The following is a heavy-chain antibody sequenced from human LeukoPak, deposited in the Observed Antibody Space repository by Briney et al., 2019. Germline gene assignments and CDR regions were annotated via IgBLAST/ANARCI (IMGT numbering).Heavy chain of an antibody. CDR3: ARVWAAAGPYYYYYGMGV. Sequence: GGSLRLSCAASGFTFSSYSMSWVRQAPGKGLEWVSSIISSISYIYYADSVKGRFTISRDNAKNSLYLQMNSLRAEDTAVYYCARVWAAAGPYYYYYGMGVWGQGTTVTVS. CDR2: IISSISYI. D-gene: IGHD6-13*01. J-gene: IGHJ6*02. CDR1: GFTFSSYS. V-gene: IGHV3-21*01.